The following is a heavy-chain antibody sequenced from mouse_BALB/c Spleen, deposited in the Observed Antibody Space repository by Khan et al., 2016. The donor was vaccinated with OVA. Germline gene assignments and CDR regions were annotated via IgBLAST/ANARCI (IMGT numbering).Heavy chain of an antibody. CDR1: GYSFTLYY. V-gene: IGHV1-26*01. CDR3: GRGDDFFAS. J-gene: IGHJ3*01. D-gene: IGHD2-12*01. Sequence: VQLKQSGPDLVKPGASVKISCKASGYSFTLYYMSWVKQSHGKSLEWIGRVNPNTDNINYNQEFKGKAILTVDKSSNTAYMELRSLTSEDSAVYFGGRGDDFFASWGQGTLVTVSA. CDR2: VNPNTDNI.